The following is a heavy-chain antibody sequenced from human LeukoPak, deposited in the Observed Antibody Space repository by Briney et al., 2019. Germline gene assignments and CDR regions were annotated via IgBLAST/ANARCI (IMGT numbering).Heavy chain of an antibody. CDR2: ISWNSGSI. D-gene: IGHD3-22*01. Sequence: GRSLRLSCAASGFTFDDYAMHWVRQAPGKGLEWVSGISWNSGSIGYADSVKGRFTISRDNAKNSLYLQMNSLRAEDTALYYCAKANSDYDSSGSVDYWGQGTLVTVSS. V-gene: IGHV3-9*01. J-gene: IGHJ4*02. CDR1: GFTFDDYA. CDR3: AKANSDYDSSGSVDY.